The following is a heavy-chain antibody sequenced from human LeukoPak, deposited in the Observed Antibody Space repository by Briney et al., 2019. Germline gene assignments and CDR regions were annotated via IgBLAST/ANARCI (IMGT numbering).Heavy chain of an antibody. J-gene: IGHJ4*02. CDR3: ASVDYYGSGKYYNDVDY. V-gene: IGHV3-21*01. CDR1: GFTFSSYS. Sequence: GGSLRLSCAASGFTFSSYSMNWVRQAPGTGLEWVSSSSSSSYIYYADSVKGRFTISRDNAKNSLYLQMNSLRAEDTALYYCASVDYYGSGKYYNDVDYWGQGTLVTVSS. D-gene: IGHD3-10*01. CDR2: SSSSSYI.